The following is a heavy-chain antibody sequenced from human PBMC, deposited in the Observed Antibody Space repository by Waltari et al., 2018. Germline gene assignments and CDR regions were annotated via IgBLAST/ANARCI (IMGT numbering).Heavy chain of an antibody. CDR2: IYHSGST. D-gene: IGHD3-16*01. CDR3: ARQGVEQPDY. CDR1: GYSISSGYY. J-gene: IGHJ4*02. Sequence: QVQLQESGPGLVKPSETLSLTCAVSGYSISSGYYWGWIRQPPGKGLEWIGSIYHSGSTYYNPSLKSRVTISVDTSKNQFSLKLSSVTAADTAVYYCARQGVEQPDYWGQGTLVTVSS. V-gene: IGHV4-38-2*01.